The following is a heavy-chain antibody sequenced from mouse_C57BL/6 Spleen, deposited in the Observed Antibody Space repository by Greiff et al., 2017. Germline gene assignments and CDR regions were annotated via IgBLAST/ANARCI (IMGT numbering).Heavy chain of an antibody. Sequence: QVQLQQSGAELAKPGASVKLSCKASGYTFPSYWMHWVNQRPGQGLEWIGYINPSSGYTKYNQKFKDKATLTADKSSSTGYMQLSSLTYEDSAVXFYARGMVTWYFDVWGTGTTVTVSA. V-gene: IGHV1-7*01. J-gene: IGHJ1*03. CDR3: ARGMVTWYFDV. CDR1: GYTFPSYW. CDR2: INPSSGYT. D-gene: IGHD2-2*01.